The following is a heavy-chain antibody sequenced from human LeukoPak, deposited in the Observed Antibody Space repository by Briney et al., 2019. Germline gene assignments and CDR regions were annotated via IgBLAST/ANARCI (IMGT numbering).Heavy chain of an antibody. CDR2: ISASGDST. Sequence: GGSLRLSCAASGFTFSSYGMSWVRQAPGKGLEWVSTISASGDSTYYADSVKGRFTVSRDNSKNTLYLQMNSLRAEDTAVYYCAKVFSELRYYYYMDVWGKGTTVTISS. CDR3: AKVFSELRYYYYMDV. D-gene: IGHD1-26*01. V-gene: IGHV3-23*01. J-gene: IGHJ6*03. CDR1: GFTFSSYG.